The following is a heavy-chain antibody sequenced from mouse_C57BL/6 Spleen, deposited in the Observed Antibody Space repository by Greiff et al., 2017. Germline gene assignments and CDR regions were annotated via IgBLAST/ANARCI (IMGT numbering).Heavy chain of an antibody. CDR2: INPNNGGT. Sequence: EVQLQQSGPELVKPGASVKISCKASGYTFTDYYMNWVKQSHGKSLEWIGDINPNNGGTSYNQKFKGKATLTVDKSSSTAYMELRSLTSEDSAVYYCARRRVGYYYAMDYWGQGTSVTVSS. V-gene: IGHV1-26*01. J-gene: IGHJ4*01. CDR3: ARRRVGYYYAMDY. CDR1: GYTFTDYY.